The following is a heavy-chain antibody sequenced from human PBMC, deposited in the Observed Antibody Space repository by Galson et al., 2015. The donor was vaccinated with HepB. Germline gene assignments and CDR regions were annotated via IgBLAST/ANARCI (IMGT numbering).Heavy chain of an antibody. CDR3: ARRVSLVRGIITKPDYYYGMDV. Sequence: SLRLSCAASGFTFSSYWMNWVRQAPGKGLEWVAHINHDGSSKYYVASVKGRFTISRDNAKDSVFLQLDSLRAEDTAVYFCARRVSLVRGIITKPDYYYGMDVWGQGTTVTVAS. CDR1: GFTFSSYW. D-gene: IGHD3-10*01. CDR2: INHDGSSK. J-gene: IGHJ6*02. V-gene: IGHV3-7*03.